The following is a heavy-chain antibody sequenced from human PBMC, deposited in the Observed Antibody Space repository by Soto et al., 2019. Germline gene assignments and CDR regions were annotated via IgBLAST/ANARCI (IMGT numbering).Heavy chain of an antibody. CDR2: ISGSGGST. CDR1: GFTFSSYA. V-gene: IGHV3-23*01. D-gene: IGHD6-6*01. CDR3: AKDGIPGQARPRFVDV. J-gene: IGHJ6*02. Sequence: GGSLRLSCAASGFTFSSYAMSWVRQAPGKGLEWVSAISGSGGSTYYADSVKGRFTISRDNSKNTLYLQMNSLRAEDTAVYYCAKDGIPGQARPRFVDVWGQGTTVTVSS.